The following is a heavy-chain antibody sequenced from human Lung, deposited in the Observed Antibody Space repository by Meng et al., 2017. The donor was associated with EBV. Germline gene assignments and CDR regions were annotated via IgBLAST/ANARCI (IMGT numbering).Heavy chain of an antibody. CDR3: ARDGDYIPFEN. J-gene: IGHJ4*02. D-gene: IGHD4-17*01. V-gene: IGHV3-53*01. CDR1: GFTVSTNY. CDR2: IYSGGST. Sequence: VELVESGGGFIQPGGSLRLSCAASGFTVSTNYMTWVRQAPGKGLEWLSVIYSGGSTQYAESVKGRFTISKDNSKSTLYLQMNNLRAEDTAVYYCARDGDYIPFENWGQGTLVTVSS.